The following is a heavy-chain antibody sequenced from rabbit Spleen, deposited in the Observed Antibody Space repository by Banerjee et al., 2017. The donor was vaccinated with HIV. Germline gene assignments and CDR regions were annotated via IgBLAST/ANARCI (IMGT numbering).Heavy chain of an antibody. J-gene: IGHJ6*01. Sequence: QSLEESGGGLVQPEGSLTLTCTASGFSFSSRYYMCWVRQAPGKGLEWIGCIGSGTTGNIYYASWAKGRFTISKTSSTTVTLPMNSLTAADTATYFCARSTYGYDDGEDLWGPGTLVTVS. V-gene: IGHV1S40*01. CDR1: GFSFSSRYY. CDR3: ARSTYGYDDGEDL. CDR2: IGSGTTGNI. D-gene: IGHD6-1*01.